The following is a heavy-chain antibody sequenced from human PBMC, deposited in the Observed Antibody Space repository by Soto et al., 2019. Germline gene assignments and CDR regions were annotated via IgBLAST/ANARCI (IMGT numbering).Heavy chain of an antibody. CDR1: CGSISSGGYY. J-gene: IGHJ5*02. CDR3: ARTYDILTGYSPGGFDP. D-gene: IGHD3-9*01. CDR2: IYYSGST. V-gene: IGHV4-31*03. Sequence: SETLSLTCTVSCGSISSGGYYWSWIRQHPGKGLEWIGHIYYSGSTYYNPSLKSRVTISVDTSKNQFSLKLSSVTAADTAVYYCARTYDILTGYSPGGFDPWGQGTLVTVSS.